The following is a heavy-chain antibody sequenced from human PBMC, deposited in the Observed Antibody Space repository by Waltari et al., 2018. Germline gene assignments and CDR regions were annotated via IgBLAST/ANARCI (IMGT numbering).Heavy chain of an antibody. D-gene: IGHD3-22*01. CDR2: MNLNSGKT. CDR3: ARVLPRSGYYSGRWFDP. J-gene: IGHJ5*02. V-gene: IGHV1-8*01. Sequence: QVQLVQSGAEVKKPGASVKVSCKASGYTFTSYDINWVRQATGQGLEWMGWMNLNSGKTGYAQKFQGRVTMTRNTSISTAYMELSSLRSEDTAVYYCARVLPRSGYYSGRWFDPWGQGTLVTVSS. CDR1: GYTFTSYD.